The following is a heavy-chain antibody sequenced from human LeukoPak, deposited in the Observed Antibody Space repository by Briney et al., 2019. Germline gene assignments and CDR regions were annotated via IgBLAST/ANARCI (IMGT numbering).Heavy chain of an antibody. Sequence: LTGGSLRLSCAASGFTFSNYAMSWVRQAPGKGLEWVSAISGSGLRTYYADSVKGRFTISRDISKNTLYLQMDSLRAEDTAVYYCAKDRVTMIVVVAFDIWGQGTMVTVSS. J-gene: IGHJ3*02. CDR2: ISGSGLRT. D-gene: IGHD3-22*01. CDR3: AKDRVTMIVVVAFDI. CDR1: GFTFSNYA. V-gene: IGHV3-23*01.